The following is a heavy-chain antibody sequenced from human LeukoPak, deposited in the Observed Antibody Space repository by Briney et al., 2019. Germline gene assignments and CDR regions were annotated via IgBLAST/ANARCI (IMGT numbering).Heavy chain of an antibody. CDR1: GGSISSGGYY. V-gene: IGHV4-31*03. J-gene: IGHJ5*02. Sequence: PSETLSLTCTVSGGSISSGGYYWSWIRQHPGKGLEWIRNIHYRGSTYYNPSLKSRVTISVDTSKNQFSVNLNSVTAADTAVYYCATLESVTGYSYGYAASWGQGTLVTVSS. CDR2: IHYRGST. CDR3: ATLESVTGYSYGYAAS. D-gene: IGHD5-18*01.